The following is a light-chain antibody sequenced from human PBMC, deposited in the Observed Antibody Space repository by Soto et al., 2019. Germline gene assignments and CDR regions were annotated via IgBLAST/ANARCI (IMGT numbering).Light chain of an antibody. V-gene: IGKV1-39*01. Sequence: DSKMTQSPSSLSASVGDRVTITCRASQRIISYLNWYQQKPGKAPEPLIYGASTLQSGVPSRFSGSGSGTEFTLTISSLQPEDFATYYCQQSYSTPRTFGQGTKVDIK. CDR3: QQSYSTPRT. CDR2: GAS. CDR1: QRIISY. J-gene: IGKJ1*01.